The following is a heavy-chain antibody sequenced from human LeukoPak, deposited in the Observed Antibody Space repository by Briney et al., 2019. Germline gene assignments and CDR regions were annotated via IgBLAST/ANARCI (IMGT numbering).Heavy chain of an antibody. CDR3: ARHKGIAAARDY. CDR2: VYTSGST. J-gene: IGHJ4*02. V-gene: IGHV4-61*09. Sequence: SETLSLTCTVSGGSISSDAYYWSWIRQPAGKGLEWIGHVYTSGSTNYNPSLKSRVTISVDTSKNQFSLNLFSVTAADTAVYYCARHKGIAAARDYWGQGTLVTVSS. CDR1: GGSISSDAYY. D-gene: IGHD6-13*01.